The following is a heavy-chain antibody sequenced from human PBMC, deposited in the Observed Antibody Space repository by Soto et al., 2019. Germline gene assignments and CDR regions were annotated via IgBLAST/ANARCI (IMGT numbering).Heavy chain of an antibody. CDR3: ARYVPRNIVATIGDYFDH. V-gene: IGHV4-34*01. CDR1: GGSFSGYY. CDR2: INHSGST. J-gene: IGHJ4*02. D-gene: IGHD5-12*01. Sequence: SETLSLTCAVYGGSFSGYYWSWIRQPPGKGLEWIGEINHSGSTNYNPSLKSRVTISVDTSKNQFSLKLSSVTAADTAVYYCARYVPRNIVATIGDYFDHWGQGTLVTVSS.